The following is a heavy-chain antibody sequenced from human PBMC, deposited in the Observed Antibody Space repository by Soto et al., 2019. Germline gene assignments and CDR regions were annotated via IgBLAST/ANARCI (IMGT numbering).Heavy chain of an antibody. CDR2: ISWNSGHI. CDR1: GFIFDYYA. CDR3: AKTRDLGKCGDNCPAHSGSDP. J-gene: IGHJ5*02. D-gene: IGHD2-21*02. V-gene: IGHV3-9*01. Sequence: GGSLRLSCAASGFIFDYYAMHWVRQSPGKGLEWVSGISWNSGHIDYAAPVRGRFTISRDNAKNSVYLQMNSLTSEDTALYYCAKTRDLGKCGDNCPAHSGSDPWGVRTLVTVSS.